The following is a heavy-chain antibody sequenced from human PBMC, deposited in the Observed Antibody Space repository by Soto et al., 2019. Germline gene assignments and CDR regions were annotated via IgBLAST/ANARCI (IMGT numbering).Heavy chain of an antibody. V-gene: IGHV3-11*06. J-gene: IGHJ5*02. Sequence: QVQLVESGGGLVKPGGSLRLSCAASGFTFSDYYMSWIRQAPGKGLEWVSYISNSDSYTNYADSVKGRFTISRANARNSLYLQMNILRAEDTAVYYCARVHTTLVPWGQGTLVTVSS. D-gene: IGHD5-18*01. CDR2: ISNSDSYT. CDR1: GFTFSDYY. CDR3: ARVHTTLVP.